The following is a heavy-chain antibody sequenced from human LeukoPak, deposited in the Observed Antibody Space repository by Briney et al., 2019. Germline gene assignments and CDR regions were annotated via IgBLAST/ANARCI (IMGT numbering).Heavy chain of an antibody. CDR1: GGTFSSYA. J-gene: IGHJ4*02. CDR2: IVPIFGTA. D-gene: IGHD6-19*01. V-gene: IGHV1-69*13. CDR3: ASSPYSSGFAYYFDY. Sequence: SVKVSCKASGGTFSSYAISWVRQARGQGLEWMGGIVPIFGTANYAQKFQGRVTITADESTSTAYMELSSLRSEDTAVYYCASSPYSSGFAYYFDYWGQGTLVTVSS.